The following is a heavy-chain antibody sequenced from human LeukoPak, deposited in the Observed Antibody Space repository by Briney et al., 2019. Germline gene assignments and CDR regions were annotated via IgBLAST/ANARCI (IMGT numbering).Heavy chain of an antibody. J-gene: IGHJ5*02. CDR2: INDRGST. CDR1: GVSFSGHY. Sequence: PSETLSLTCAVSGVSFSGHYWSWLRQPPGEGLEWIGEINDRGSTKYNPSLKSRVTISADTSKNQFSLKLSSVTAADTAVYYCAKNDWFDPWGQGTLVTVSS. V-gene: IGHV4-34*01. CDR3: AKNDWFDP.